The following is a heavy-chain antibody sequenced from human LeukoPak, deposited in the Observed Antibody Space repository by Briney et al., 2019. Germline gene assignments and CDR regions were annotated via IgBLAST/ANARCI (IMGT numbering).Heavy chain of an antibody. CDR2: IRSKANSYAT. V-gene: IGHV3-73*01. J-gene: IGHJ5*02. CDR3: TRLGSSGWYNWFDP. CDR1: GFTFSGSA. D-gene: IGHD6-19*01. Sequence: GGSLRLSCAASGFTFSGSAMHWIRQASGKGLEWVGRIRSKANSYATAYAASVKGRFTISRDDSKNTEYLQMNSLKTEDTAVYYCTRLGSSGWYNWFDPWGQGTLVTVSS.